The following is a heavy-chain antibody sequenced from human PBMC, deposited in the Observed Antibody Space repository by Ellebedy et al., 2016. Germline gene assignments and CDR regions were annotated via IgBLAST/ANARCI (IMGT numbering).Heavy chain of an antibody. V-gene: IGHV1-8*01. D-gene: IGHD3-10*01. Sequence: ASVKVSCKASGYTFTTYDINWVRQATGQGLEWMGWMNPNSGNTGYAQKFQGRVTMTRNTSISTAYMELSSLRSEDTAVYYCARGLKGSGSGSYYMKPGVLPNWFDPWGQGTLVTVSP. J-gene: IGHJ5*02. CDR3: ARGLKGSGSGSYYMKPGVLPNWFDP. CDR2: MNPNSGNT. CDR1: GYTFTTYD.